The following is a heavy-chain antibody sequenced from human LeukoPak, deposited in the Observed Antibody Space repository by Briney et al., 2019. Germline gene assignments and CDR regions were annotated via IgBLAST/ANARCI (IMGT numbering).Heavy chain of an antibody. J-gene: IGHJ4*02. CDR1: GFLFSGSS. CDR3: AKEQYPGYFDF. V-gene: IGHV3-30*02. Sequence: GGSLRLSCAASGFLFSGSSMHWARQAPGKGLEWVSFIRFDATNKYYAHSVKGRFTVSRDNSNNTLYLQLNNVRPEDTATYFCAKEQYPGYFDFWGQGTLVTVSA. CDR2: IRFDATNK. D-gene: IGHD1-14*01.